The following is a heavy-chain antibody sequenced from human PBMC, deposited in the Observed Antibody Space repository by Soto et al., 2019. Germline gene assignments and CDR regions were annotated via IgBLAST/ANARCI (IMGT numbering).Heavy chain of an antibody. Sequence: QVQLVQSGAEVKKPGSSVKVSCKASGGTFSSYTISWVRQAPGQGLEWMGRIIPILGIANYAQKFQGRVTITADKSTSTAYMELSSLRSEDTAVYYCARDPHYYDSSGYYREDYWGQGTLVTVSS. CDR1: GGTFSSYT. V-gene: IGHV1-69*08. CDR2: IIPILGIA. CDR3: ARDPHYYDSSGYYREDY. J-gene: IGHJ4*02. D-gene: IGHD3-22*01.